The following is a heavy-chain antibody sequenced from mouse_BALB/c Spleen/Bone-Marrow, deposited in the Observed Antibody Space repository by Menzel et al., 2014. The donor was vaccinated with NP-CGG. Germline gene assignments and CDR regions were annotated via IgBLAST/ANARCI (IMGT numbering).Heavy chain of an antibody. CDR2: IQHSGST. J-gene: IGHJ4*01. Sequence: EVQGVESGPDLVKPSQSLSLTCTVTGYSITSGYSWHWIRRFQGNKLEWMGYIQHSGSTNYNPSLKSRISITRDTSKNQFFLQLDSVTPEDTATYYCSRHLTGYAMDYWGQGTSVTVSS. CDR3: SRHLTGYAMDY. CDR1: GYSITSGYS. D-gene: IGHD4-1*01. V-gene: IGHV3-1*02.